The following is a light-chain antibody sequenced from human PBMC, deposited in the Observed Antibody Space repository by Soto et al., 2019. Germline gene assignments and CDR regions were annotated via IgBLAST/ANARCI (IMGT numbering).Light chain of an antibody. CDR3: QQFSSYPLT. V-gene: IGKV3-15*01. J-gene: IGKJ4*01. CDR1: QSVRSN. CDR2: GAS. Sequence: EIVMTQSPGTLSVSPGERATLSCMASQSVRSNLACYQQKPGQAPRLLIYGASTRATGIPAGLSGGGSGTDFTLTISRLEPEDFAVYYCQQFSSYPLTFGGGTKVDIK.